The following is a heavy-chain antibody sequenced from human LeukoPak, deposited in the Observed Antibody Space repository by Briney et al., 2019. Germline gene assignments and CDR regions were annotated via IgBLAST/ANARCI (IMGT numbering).Heavy chain of an antibody. J-gene: IGHJ4*02. Sequence: NPSETLSLTCTVSGGSISSSSYYWGWIRQPPGKGLEWIGSIYYSGSTYYNPSLKSRVTISVDTSKNQFSLKLSSVTAADTAVYYCARGNMVRGVSNYFDYWGQGTLVTVSS. CDR1: GGSISSSSYY. CDR3: ARGNMVRGVSNYFDY. D-gene: IGHD3-10*01. CDR2: IYYSGST. V-gene: IGHV4-39*07.